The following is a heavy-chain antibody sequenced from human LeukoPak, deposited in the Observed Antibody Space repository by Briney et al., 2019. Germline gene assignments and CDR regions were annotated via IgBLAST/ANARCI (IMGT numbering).Heavy chain of an antibody. Sequence: GGSLRLSCAASGFTFSDYNMNWVRQAPGKGLEWVSVISTSSTYIYYADSVKGRFTISRDNAKNSLYLQMNSLRAEDTAVYYCVKGEAGYDFWSGYYDYWGQGALVTVSS. CDR1: GFTFSDYN. CDR2: ISTSSTYI. D-gene: IGHD3-3*01. V-gene: IGHV3-21*06. CDR3: VKGEAGYDFWSGYYDY. J-gene: IGHJ4*02.